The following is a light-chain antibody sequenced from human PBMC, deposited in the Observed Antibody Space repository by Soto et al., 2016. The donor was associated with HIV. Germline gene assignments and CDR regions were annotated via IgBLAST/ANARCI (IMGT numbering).Light chain of an antibody. CDR2: DDS. CDR3: QVWDSSSDHVV. J-gene: IGLJ2*01. V-gene: IGLV3-21*03. CDR1: NIGSKS. Sequence: SYVLTQPPSVSVAPGKTARITCGGYNIGSKSVYWYQQKSGQAPVLVVHDDSHRPSGIPERFSGSNSGNTATLTISRVEAGDEADYYCQVWDSSSDHVVFGGGTKLTVL.